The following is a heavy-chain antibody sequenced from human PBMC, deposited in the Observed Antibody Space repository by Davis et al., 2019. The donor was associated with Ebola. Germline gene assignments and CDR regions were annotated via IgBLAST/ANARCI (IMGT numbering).Heavy chain of an antibody. Sequence: GSLRLSCTVSGGSISSYYWSWIRQPPGKGLEWIGYIYYSGSTNYNPSLKSRVTISVDTSKNQFSLKLSSVTAADTAVYYCARDGYNYSFFDYWGQGTLVTVSS. CDR3: ARDGYNYSFFDY. D-gene: IGHD5-24*01. V-gene: IGHV4-59*12. J-gene: IGHJ4*02. CDR2: IYYSGST. CDR1: GGSISSYY.